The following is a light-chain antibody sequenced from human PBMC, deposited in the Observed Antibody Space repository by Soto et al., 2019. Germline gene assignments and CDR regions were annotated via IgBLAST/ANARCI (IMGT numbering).Light chain of an antibody. V-gene: IGKV1-12*01. CDR1: QHIDRW. CDR2: GAS. Sequence: DIQLTQSPSSVSASVGDRVTITCRANQHIDRWLAWFQQKPGKAPELLIYGASILESWDPSRFNGSRSGTDFTLTISGLQPEDFATYYCHQAHTFPYTFGPGTKVDMK. CDR3: HQAHTFPYT. J-gene: IGKJ3*01.